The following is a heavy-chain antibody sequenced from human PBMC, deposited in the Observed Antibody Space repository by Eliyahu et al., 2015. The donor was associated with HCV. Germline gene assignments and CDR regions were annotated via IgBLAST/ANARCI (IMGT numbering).Heavy chain of an antibody. D-gene: IGHD3-9*01. V-gene: IGHV4-34*01. CDR1: GGSFSGYY. Sequence: QVQLQQWGTGLLKPSETLSLTCAVYGGSFSGYYWSWIRQPPGKGLEWIGEINHSGSTNYNPSLKSRVTISVDTSKNQFSLKLSTVTAADTAVYYCARRQEKYYEILTDYYSSDFDYWGQGNLVTVSS. CDR2: INHSGST. CDR3: ARRQEKYYEILTDYYSSDFDY. J-gene: IGHJ4*02.